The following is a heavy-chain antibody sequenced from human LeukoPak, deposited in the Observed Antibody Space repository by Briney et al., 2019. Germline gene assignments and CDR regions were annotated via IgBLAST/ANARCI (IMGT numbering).Heavy chain of an antibody. V-gene: IGHV4-30-2*01. Sequence: SETLSLTCTVSGGSISSGGYYWSWIRQPPGKGLEWIGYIYHSGSTYYNPSLKSRVTISVDRSKNQFSLKLSSVTAADTAVYYCAGIGNLDTYYYGSGKDYWGQGTLVTVSS. CDR3: AGIGNLDTYYYGSGKDY. D-gene: IGHD3-10*01. CDR2: IYHSGST. CDR1: GGSISSGGYY. J-gene: IGHJ4*02.